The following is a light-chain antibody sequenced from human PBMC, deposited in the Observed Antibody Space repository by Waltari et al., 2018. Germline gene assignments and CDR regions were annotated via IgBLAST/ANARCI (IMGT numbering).Light chain of an antibody. J-gene: IGLJ2*01. CDR2: DVS. CDR1: SSDIGNYNY. Sequence: HSALTQPASVSGSPGQSITISCTGSSSDIGNYNYVSWYQQHPGKAPKLMLFDVSNRPSGVSNRFSGSKSGNTASLTISGLQAEDEADYYCSSYISSDTLELFGGGTSLTVL. V-gene: IGLV2-14*03. CDR3: SSYISSDTLEL.